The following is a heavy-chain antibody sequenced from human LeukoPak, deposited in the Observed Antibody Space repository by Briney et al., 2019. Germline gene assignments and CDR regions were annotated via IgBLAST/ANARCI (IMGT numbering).Heavy chain of an antibody. CDR2: INIPSGGST. CDR3: AREKGGSFWDY. J-gene: IGHJ4*02. D-gene: IGHD1-26*01. CDR1: GYSFTTYY. Sequence: ASVKVSCKASGYSFTTYYMHWVRLAPGQGLEWVGIINIPSGGSTRYAQNLQGRVTMTRDTSTSTVYMELSSLRSEDTAVYYCAREKGGSFWDYWGQGTLVTVSS. V-gene: IGHV1-46*01.